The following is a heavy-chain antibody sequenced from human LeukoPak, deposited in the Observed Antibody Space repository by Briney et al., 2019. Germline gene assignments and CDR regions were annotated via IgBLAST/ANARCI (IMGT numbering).Heavy chain of an antibody. CDR2: INYGGNEN. J-gene: IGHJ4*02. Sequence: GGSLRLSCAASGFIFNNYWMQWVRQAPGKGLEWVANINYGGNENYHVDSVKGRFSISKDNVRNSLYLQMNSLRAEDTAVYYCTRGDPDKWGQGTLVIVSS. V-gene: IGHV3-7*03. CDR3: TRGDPDK. D-gene: IGHD2-21*02. CDR1: GFIFNNYW.